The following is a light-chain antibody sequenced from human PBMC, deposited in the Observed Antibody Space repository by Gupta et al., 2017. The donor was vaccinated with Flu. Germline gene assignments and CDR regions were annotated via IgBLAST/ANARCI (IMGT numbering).Light chain of an antibody. CDR2: RDS. CDR3: QVWDSSTHVV. V-gene: IGLV3-9*01. J-gene: IGLJ2*01. CDR1: NIGSKN. Sequence: GGNNIGSKNVHWYQQKPGQAPVLVIYRDSNRPSGIPERFSGSNSGNTATLTISRAQAGDEADYYCQVWDSSTHVVFGGGTKLTVL.